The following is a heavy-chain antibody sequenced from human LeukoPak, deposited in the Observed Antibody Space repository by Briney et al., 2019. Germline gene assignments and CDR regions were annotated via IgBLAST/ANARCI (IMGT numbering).Heavy chain of an antibody. J-gene: IGHJ4*02. CDR1: GFTFSDYY. CDR2: ISSSGSTI. D-gene: IGHD6-19*01. Sequence: GGSLRLSCAASGFTFSDYYMSCIRQAPGKGLECVSYISSSGSTIYYADSVKGRLTISRDNAKNSLYLQMNSLRAEDTAVYYCATDLYSSGWYSSYWGQGTLVTVSS. V-gene: IGHV3-11*01. CDR3: ATDLYSSGWYSSY.